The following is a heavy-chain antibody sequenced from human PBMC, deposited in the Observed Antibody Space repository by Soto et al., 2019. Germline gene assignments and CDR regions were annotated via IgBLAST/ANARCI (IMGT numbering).Heavy chain of an antibody. CDR1: GGSINNYY. CDR3: TRATYYRYYFDV. J-gene: IGHJ4*01. V-gene: IGHV4-59*01. CDR2: IYYSGTT. D-gene: IGHD3-10*01. Sequence: SETLSLTCTVSGGSINNYYLSWIRQSPGKGLEWIGYIYYSGTTNYNPSLKSRVTISIDRSENQFSLKVSSVTAADTAVYFCTRATYYRYYFDVWGHGTLVTVSS.